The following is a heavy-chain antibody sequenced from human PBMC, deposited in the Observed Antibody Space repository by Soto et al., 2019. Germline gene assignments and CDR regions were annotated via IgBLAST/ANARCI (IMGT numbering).Heavy chain of an antibody. Sequence: GGSLRLSCAASGFTFSNAWMSWVRQAPGKGLEWVGRIKSKTDGGTTDYAAPVKGRFTISRDDSKSIAYLQMNSLKTEDTAVYYCTRDSKGSLRITGTTRVYYYYGMDVWGQGTTVTVSS. D-gene: IGHD1-7*01. J-gene: IGHJ6*02. CDR2: IKSKTDGGTT. CDR1: GFTFSNAW. V-gene: IGHV3-15*01. CDR3: TRDSKGSLRITGTTRVYYYYGMDV.